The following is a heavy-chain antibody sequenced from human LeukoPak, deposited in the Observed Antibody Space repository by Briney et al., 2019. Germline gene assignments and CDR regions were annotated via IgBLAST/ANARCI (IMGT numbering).Heavy chain of an antibody. CDR1: GFTFSSYE. V-gene: IGHV3-21*01. CDR3: ARDARELLWFGEGGYFDY. Sequence: GGSLRLSCAASGFTFSSYEMNWVRQAPGKGLEWVSSISSSSSYIYYADSVKGRFTISRDNAKNSLYLQMNSLRAEDTAVYYCARDARELLWFGEGGYFDYWGQGTLVTVSS. J-gene: IGHJ4*02. D-gene: IGHD3-10*01. CDR2: ISSSSSYI.